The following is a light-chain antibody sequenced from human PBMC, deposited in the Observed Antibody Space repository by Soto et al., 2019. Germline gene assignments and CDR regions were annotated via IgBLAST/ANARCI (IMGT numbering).Light chain of an antibody. CDR3: ATCDDSRKGV. J-gene: IGLJ1*01. Sequence: QSVLTQPPSASGTPGQRITISCSGSSSDIESHTVNWYQQVPGKAPKLLINTNNQRPSGVPARFSGSKSGASASLAISGLQSEDEATYYCATCDDSRKGVFGTGTKLTVL. CDR1: SSDIESHT. CDR2: TNN. V-gene: IGLV1-44*01.